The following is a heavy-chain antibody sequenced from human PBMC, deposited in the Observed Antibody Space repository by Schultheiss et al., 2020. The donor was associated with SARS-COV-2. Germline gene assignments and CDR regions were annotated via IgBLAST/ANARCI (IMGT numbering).Heavy chain of an antibody. CDR2: ISSSSTI. V-gene: IGHV3-69-1*01. D-gene: IGHD2-2*01. J-gene: IGHJ6*03. Sequence: GGSLRLSCAASGFTFSDYYMNWVRQAPGKGLEWVSSISSSSTIYYADSVKGRFTISRDNAKNSLYLQMNSLRAEDTAVYYCATDCSSTSCYYYYYYMDVWGKGTTVTVSS. CDR1: GFTFSDYY. CDR3: ATDCSSTSCYYYYYYMDV.